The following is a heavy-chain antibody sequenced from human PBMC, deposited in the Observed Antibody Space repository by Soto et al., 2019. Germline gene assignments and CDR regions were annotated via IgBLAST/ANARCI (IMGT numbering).Heavy chain of an antibody. CDR2: IWYDGSNK. CDR1: GFTFSSYG. D-gene: IGHD5-18*01. V-gene: IGHV3-33*01. Sequence: QVQLVESGGGVVQPGRSLRLSCAASGFTFSSYGMHWVRQAPGKGLEWVAVIWYDGSNKYYADSVKGRFTISRDNSKNALYLQMNSLRAEETAVYYCARDGADTAMVKYYYYYYGMDVWGQGTTVTVSS. CDR3: ARDGADTAMVKYYYYYYGMDV. J-gene: IGHJ6*02.